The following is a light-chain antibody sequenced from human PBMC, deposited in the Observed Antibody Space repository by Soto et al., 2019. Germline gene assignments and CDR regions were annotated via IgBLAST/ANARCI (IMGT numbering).Light chain of an antibody. V-gene: IGKV3-20*01. J-gene: IGKJ1*01. CDR1: QSVSSNY. Sequence: ENVLSQAPVILTLTPREPATLSCKACQSVSSNYVAWFHQNPGQAPRLLVYGASSRATGVPDRFIASGSVTHFTLTIHRLELEDFAVYSCQQYGSSPHTFGQGTKVDI. CDR2: GAS. CDR3: QQYGSSPHT.